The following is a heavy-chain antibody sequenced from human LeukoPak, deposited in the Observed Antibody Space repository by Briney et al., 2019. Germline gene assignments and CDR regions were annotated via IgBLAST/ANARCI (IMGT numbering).Heavy chain of an antibody. CDR1: GGSFSGYY. CDR2: INHSGST. V-gene: IGHV4-34*01. Sequence: SETLSLTCAVYGGSFSGYYWSCIRQPPGKGLEWIGEINHSGSTNYNPSLKSRVTISVDTSKNQFSLKLSSVTAADTAVYYCARGRGYCSSTSCYSNWFDPWGQGTLVTVSS. D-gene: IGHD2-2*01. J-gene: IGHJ5*02. CDR3: ARGRGYCSSTSCYSNWFDP.